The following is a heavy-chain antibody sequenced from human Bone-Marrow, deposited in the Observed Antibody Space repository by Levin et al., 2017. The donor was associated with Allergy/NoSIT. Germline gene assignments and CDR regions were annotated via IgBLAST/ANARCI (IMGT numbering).Heavy chain of an antibody. Sequence: ASVKVSCKASGYTLTSYAMNWVRQAPGQGLEWMGWINTNTGNPTSAQGFTGRFVFSLDTSVSTAYLQISSLKAEDTAVYYCARGRCSGTGCSAYYFDYWGQGTLVTVSS. V-gene: IGHV7-4-1*02. CDR1: GYTLTSYA. J-gene: IGHJ4*02. CDR2: INTNTGNP. D-gene: IGHD2-2*01. CDR3: ARGRCSGTGCSAYYFDY.